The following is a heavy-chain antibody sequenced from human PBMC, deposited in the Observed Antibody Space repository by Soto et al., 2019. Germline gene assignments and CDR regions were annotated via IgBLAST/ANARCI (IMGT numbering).Heavy chain of an antibody. J-gene: IGHJ4*02. CDR2: ISGSGGST. CDR1: GVTFSSYA. CDR3: AKDGPPQYCSSTSCYYFDY. D-gene: IGHD2-2*01. Sequence: XGSLRLSCAASGVTFSSYAMSWVRQAPGKGLEWVSAISGSGGSTYYADSVKGRFTISRDNSKNTLYLQMNSLRAEDTAVYYCAKDGPPQYCSSTSCYYFDYWGQGSLVTVSS. V-gene: IGHV3-23*01.